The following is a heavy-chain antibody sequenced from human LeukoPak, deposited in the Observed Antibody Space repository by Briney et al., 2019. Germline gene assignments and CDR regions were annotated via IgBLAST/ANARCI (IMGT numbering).Heavy chain of an antibody. D-gene: IGHD3-3*01. CDR2: IRYDGSNK. CDR1: RFTFSSYG. CDR3: AKDLTRRYDFWSGVDY. J-gene: IGHJ4*02. V-gene: IGHV3-30*02. Sequence: PGGSLRLSCLASRFTFSSYGMHWVRQAPGKGLEWVAFIRYDGSNKYYADSVKGRFTISRDNSKNTLYLQMNSLRAEDTAVYYCAKDLTRRYDFWSGVDYWGQGTLVTVSS.